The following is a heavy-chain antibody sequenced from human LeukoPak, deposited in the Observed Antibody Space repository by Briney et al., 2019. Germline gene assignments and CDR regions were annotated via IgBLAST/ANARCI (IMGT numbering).Heavy chain of an antibody. CDR1: GDSVSINSAA. CDR2: RYYRYTWLY. CDR3: AREELGFDH. Sequence: SQTLSLTCALSGDSVSINSAAWTWIRQSPSRGLEWMGRRYYRYTWLYEYSVSVESRITINPETSKNHVSLQVNSVSPEDTAVYYCAREELGFDHWGQGTLVTVSS. J-gene: IGHJ4*02. D-gene: IGHD3-16*01. V-gene: IGHV6-1*01.